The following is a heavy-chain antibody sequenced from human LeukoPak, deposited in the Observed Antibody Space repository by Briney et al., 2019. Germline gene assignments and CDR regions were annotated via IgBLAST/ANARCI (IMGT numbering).Heavy chain of an antibody. J-gene: IGHJ4*02. V-gene: IGHV3-23*01. CDR3: AKGVVVVAATPLDY. CDR2: ISGSGGST. Sequence: QPGGSLRLSCAASGFTFSSYAMSWVRQAPGKGLEWVSAISGSGGSTYYADSAKGRVTISRYNSKKPVYLPMNSLRAEDTAVYLCAKGVVVVAATPLDYWGQGTLVTVSS. CDR1: GFTFSSYA. D-gene: IGHD2-15*01.